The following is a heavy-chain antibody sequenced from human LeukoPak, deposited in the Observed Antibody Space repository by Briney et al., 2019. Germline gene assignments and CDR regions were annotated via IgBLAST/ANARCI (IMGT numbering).Heavy chain of an antibody. J-gene: IGHJ3*02. D-gene: IGHD4-17*01. V-gene: IGHV3-23*01. CDR2: VSGSGGST. CDR1: GFTFSNYA. Sequence: PGGSLRLSCAASGFTFSNYAMSWVRQAPGKGLEWVSSVSGSGGSTYYADSVKGRFTISRDNSKNTLYLQMNSLRAEDTAVYYCAKEIYGDYVGGAFDIWGQGTMVTVSS. CDR3: AKEIYGDYVGGAFDI.